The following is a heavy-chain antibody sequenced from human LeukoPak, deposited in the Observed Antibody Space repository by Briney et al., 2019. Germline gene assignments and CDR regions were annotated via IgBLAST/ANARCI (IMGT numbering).Heavy chain of an antibody. D-gene: IGHD2-15*01. J-gene: IGHJ4*02. Sequence: GGSLRLSCAASGFTFSSYAMSWVRQAPGKGLEWVSAISGSGGSTYYADSVKGRFTISRDNSKNTLYLQMNSLRAEDTAVYYCAKDQIGYCSGGSCYGGLNYWGQGTLVTVSS. CDR2: ISGSGGST. CDR1: GFTFSSYA. V-gene: IGHV3-23*01. CDR3: AKDQIGYCSGGSCYGGLNY.